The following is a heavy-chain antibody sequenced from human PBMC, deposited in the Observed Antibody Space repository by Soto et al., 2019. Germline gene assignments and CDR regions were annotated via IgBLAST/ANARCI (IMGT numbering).Heavy chain of an antibody. D-gene: IGHD3-22*01. CDR1: GGTFSSYA. J-gene: IGHJ4*02. CDR3: GREGDSSDYNPNFDY. V-gene: IGHV1-69*13. Sequence: SVKVSCKASGGTFSSYAISWVRQAPGEGLEWMGGIIPIFGTANYAQKFQGRVTITADESTSTAYMELSSLRSEDTAVYYCGREGDSSDYNPNFDYWGQGTLVTVSS. CDR2: IIPIFGTA.